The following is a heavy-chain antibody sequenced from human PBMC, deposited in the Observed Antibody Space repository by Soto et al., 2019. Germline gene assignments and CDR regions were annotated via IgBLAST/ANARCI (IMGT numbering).Heavy chain of an antibody. Sequence: ASVKVSCKASGYTFTGYYMHWVRQAPGQGLEWMGWINPNSGGTNYAQKFQGRVTMTRDTSISTAYMELSRLRSDDTAVYYCARARMYYYILTGQNDYYYYGIDVWGQGYTVTVAS. D-gene: IGHD3-9*01. V-gene: IGHV1-2*02. CDR2: INPNSGGT. J-gene: IGHJ6*02. CDR3: ARARMYYYILTGQNDYYYYGIDV. CDR1: GYTFTGYY.